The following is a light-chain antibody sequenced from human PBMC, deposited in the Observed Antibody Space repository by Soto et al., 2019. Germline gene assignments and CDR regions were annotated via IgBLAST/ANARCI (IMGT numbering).Light chain of an antibody. CDR3: QQYGSSPTWT. CDR1: QSVSTY. J-gene: IGKJ1*01. Sequence: EIVLTQSPVTLSLSQGERATLSCRTSQSVSTYVAWYQQRPGQAPRLLIYDASKRAPGIPARFTGSGSGTDFTLTISSLEPEDSAVYYCQQYGSSPTWTFGQGTKVDIK. CDR2: DAS. V-gene: IGKV3-11*01.